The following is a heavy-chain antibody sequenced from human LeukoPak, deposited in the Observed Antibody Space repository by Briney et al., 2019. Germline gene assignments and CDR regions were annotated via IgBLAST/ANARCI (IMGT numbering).Heavy chain of an antibody. CDR2: TRFDGSIK. CDR1: GFIFSDYG. Sequence: PVGSLRLSCAVSGFIFSDYGFHWVRQAPGKGLEWVAVTRFDGSIKQYADSVKGRFTISRDDSKNTLYLQMNSLKSEDTAVYYCARWWGTRQYYFDYWGRGTLVTVSS. J-gene: IGHJ4*01. D-gene: IGHD1-1*01. CDR3: ARWWGTRQYYFDY. V-gene: IGHV3-33*01.